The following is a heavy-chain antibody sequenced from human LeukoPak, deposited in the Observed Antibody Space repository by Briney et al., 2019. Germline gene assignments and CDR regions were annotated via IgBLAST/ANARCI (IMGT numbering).Heavy chain of an antibody. Sequence: SVKVSCKASGGTFSSYAISWVRQAPGQGLEWMGGIIPIFGTANYAQKFQGRVTITADESTSTAYMELSSLGSEDTAVYYCARVSCSSTSCPGSFDYWGQGTLVTVSS. CDR2: IIPIFGTA. D-gene: IGHD2-2*01. V-gene: IGHV1-69*01. J-gene: IGHJ4*02. CDR1: GGTFSSYA. CDR3: ARVSCSSTSCPGSFDY.